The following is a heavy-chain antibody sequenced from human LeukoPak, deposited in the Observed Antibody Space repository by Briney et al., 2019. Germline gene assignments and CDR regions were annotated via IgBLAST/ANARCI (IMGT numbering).Heavy chain of an antibody. V-gene: IGHV3-21*01. J-gene: IGHJ4*02. Sequence: PGGSLRLSCAASGFTFSSYSMNWVRQAPGKGLEWVSSISSSSSYIYYADSVKGRFTISRDNAKNSLYLQMNSLRAEDTAVYYCASLGYDFWSGYYPRDYWGQGTLVTVSS. D-gene: IGHD3-3*01. CDR1: GFTFSSYS. CDR3: ASLGYDFWSGYYPRDY. CDR2: ISSSSSYI.